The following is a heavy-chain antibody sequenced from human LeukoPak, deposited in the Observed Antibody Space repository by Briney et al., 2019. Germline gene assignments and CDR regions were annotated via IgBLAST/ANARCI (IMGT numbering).Heavy chain of an antibody. CDR2: IYTGGTT. CDR1: GFTMSTKY. Sequence: GGSLRLSCAASGFTMSTKYMSGFRQPAGKGLEWLSVIYTGGTTFYADSVKGRFTISRDNSKNTLYLQMNSLRADDTAVYYCTKLKGWYGEGYCDNWGQGTLVTVSS. V-gene: IGHV3-53*01. J-gene: IGHJ4*02. CDR3: TKLKGWYGEGYCDN. D-gene: IGHD3-10*01.